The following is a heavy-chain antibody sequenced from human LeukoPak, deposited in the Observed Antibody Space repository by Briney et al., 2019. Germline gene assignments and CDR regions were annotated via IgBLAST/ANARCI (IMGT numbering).Heavy chain of an antibody. J-gene: IGHJ4*02. D-gene: IGHD2-8*02. Sequence: GGSLRLSCAASGFTFSTFAMIWVRQPPGKGLEWVSSIFSGGGEIHYADSVRGRFTISRDNSKSTLSLQMNSLRAEDTAIYYCATYRQVLLPFESWGQGTLVTVSS. V-gene: IGHV3-23*01. CDR1: GFTFSTFA. CDR2: IFSGGGEI. CDR3: ATYRQVLLPFES.